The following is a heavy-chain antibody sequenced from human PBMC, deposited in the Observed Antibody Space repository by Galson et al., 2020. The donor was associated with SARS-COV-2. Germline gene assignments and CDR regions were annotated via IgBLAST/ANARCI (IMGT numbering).Heavy chain of an antibody. CDR3: ARERGGGDYGSYWYFDL. CDR2: ISSSSSYI. Sequence: TGGSLRLSCAASGFSFSSDSMNWVRQAPGKGLEWVSTISSSSSYIYYADSVKGRFTISRDNAKNSLYLQMSSLRAEDTAVYYCARERGGGDYGSYWYFDLWGRGTLVTVSS. CDR1: GFSFSSDS. D-gene: IGHD4-17*01. V-gene: IGHV3-21*01. J-gene: IGHJ2*01.